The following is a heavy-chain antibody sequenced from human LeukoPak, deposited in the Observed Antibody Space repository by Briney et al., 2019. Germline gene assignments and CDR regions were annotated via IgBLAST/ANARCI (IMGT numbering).Heavy chain of an antibody. V-gene: IGHV4-34*01. J-gene: IGHJ4*02. CDR1: GGSFSGYY. CDR2: INHSGST. Sequence: SETLSLTCAVYGGSFSGYYWSWIRQPPGKGLEWIGEINHSGSTNYNPSLKSRVTISVDTSRNQFSLKLSSVTAADTAVCYCASYDYWGQGTLVTVSS. CDR3: ASYDY. D-gene: IGHD6-6*01.